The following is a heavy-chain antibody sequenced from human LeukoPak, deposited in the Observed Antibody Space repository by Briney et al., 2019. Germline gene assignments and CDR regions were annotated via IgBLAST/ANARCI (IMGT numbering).Heavy chain of an antibody. D-gene: IGHD3-3*01. J-gene: IGHJ3*02. CDR1: GYTFTGYY. CDR3: ARDRWETYYDFWSGSDAFDI. Sequence: ASVKVSCKASGYTFTGYYMHWVRQAPGQGLEWMGRINPNSGGTNYAQKFQGRVTMTRDTSISTAYMELSRLRSEDTAVYYCARDRWETYYDFWSGSDAFDIWGQGTMVTVSS. V-gene: IGHV1-2*06. CDR2: INPNSGGT.